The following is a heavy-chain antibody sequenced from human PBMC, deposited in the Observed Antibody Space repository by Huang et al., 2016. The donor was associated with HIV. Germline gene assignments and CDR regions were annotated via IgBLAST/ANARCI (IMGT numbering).Heavy chain of an antibody. D-gene: IGHD5-18*01. CDR3: ARTAYSYGFRQGYNWFDP. CDR2: TIPIFGTA. Sequence: QVLLVQSGAEVRKPGSSVKVSCTAFGGTFSSYAISWVRQAPGQGLEWMGGTIPIFGTANYPQKFQGRVTITVDESTNTGYMELTRLTSEDTAVYYCARTAYSYGFRQGYNWFDPWGQGTPVTVSS. CDR1: GGTFSSYA. V-gene: IGHV1-69*13. J-gene: IGHJ5*02.